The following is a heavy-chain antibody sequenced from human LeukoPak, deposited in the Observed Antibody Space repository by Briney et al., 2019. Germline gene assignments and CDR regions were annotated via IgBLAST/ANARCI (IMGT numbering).Heavy chain of an antibody. CDR2: MNPNSSNT. V-gene: IGHV1-8*01. J-gene: IGHJ4*02. CDR3: ARDRVFEYCSSTSCYGLDY. Sequence: AASVKVSCKASGYTFTSYDINWVRQATGQGLEWMGWMNPNSSNTGYAQKFQGRVTMTRNTSISTAYMELSSLRSEDTAVYYCARDRVFEYCSSTSCYGLDYWGQGTLVTVSS. CDR1: GYTFTSYD. D-gene: IGHD2-2*01.